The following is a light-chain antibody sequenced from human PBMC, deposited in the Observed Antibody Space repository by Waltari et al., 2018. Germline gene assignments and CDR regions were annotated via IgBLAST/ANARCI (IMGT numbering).Light chain of an antibody. V-gene: IGKV3-20*01. CDR2: DAS. CDR1: QSVSSSY. CDR3: QHYGYSPYT. Sequence: EIVLTQSPGTLSLSLWVRGTLSCRASQSVSSSYLAWYQQKPGQAPRLLIYDASSRATGIPDRFSGSGSGTDFTLTISRLEPEDFAVYYCQHYGYSPYTFGQGTKLEI. J-gene: IGKJ2*01.